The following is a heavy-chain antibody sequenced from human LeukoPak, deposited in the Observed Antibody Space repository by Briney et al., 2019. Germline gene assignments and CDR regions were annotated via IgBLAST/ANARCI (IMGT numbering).Heavy chain of an antibody. V-gene: IGHV1-18*01. D-gene: IGHD3-22*01. CDR2: ISAYNGNT. J-gene: IGHJ4*02. CDR1: GYTFTSYG. CDR3: ARVYYYDSSGYFDY. Sequence: GASVKVSCKASGYTFTSYGISWVRQAPGQGFEWMGWISAYNGNTNYAQKLQGRVTMTTDTSTSTAYMELRSLRSDDTAVYYCARVYYYDSSGYFDYWGQGTLVTVSS.